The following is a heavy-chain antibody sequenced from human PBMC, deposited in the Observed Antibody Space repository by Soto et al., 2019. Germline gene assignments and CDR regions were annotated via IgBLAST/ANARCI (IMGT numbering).Heavy chain of an antibody. CDR1: GFTFSSYS. CDR2: ISSSSSTI. J-gene: IGHJ4*02. D-gene: IGHD3-22*01. Sequence: PGGPLRLSCAASGFTFSSYSMNWVRQAPGKGLEWVSYISSSSSTIYYADSVKGRFTISRDNAKNSLYLQMNSLRAEDTAVYYCARDGHLVPITMIVVVLPYYFDYWGQGTLVTVSS. V-gene: IGHV3-48*01. CDR3: ARDGHLVPITMIVVVLPYYFDY.